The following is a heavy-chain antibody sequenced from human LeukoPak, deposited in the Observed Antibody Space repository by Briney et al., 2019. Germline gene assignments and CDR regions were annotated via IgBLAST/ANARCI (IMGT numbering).Heavy chain of an antibody. D-gene: IGHD3-22*01. CDR2: INHSGST. V-gene: IGHV4-34*01. CDR1: GGSFSGYY. J-gene: IGHJ4*02. CDR3: ARGAQTYYDKAPVDY. Sequence: SETLSLTCAVYGGSFSGYYWSWIRQPPGKGLEWIGEINHSGSTNYNPSLKSRVSISVDTSKSQFSLKLNSMTAADTAVYYCARGAQTYYDKAPVDYWGQGTLVTVSS.